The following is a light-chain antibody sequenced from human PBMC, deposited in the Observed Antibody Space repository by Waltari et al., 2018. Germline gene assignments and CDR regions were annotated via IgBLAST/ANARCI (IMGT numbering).Light chain of an antibody. CDR2: YDD. CDR3: AAWDDSLNGVV. CDR1: SSNIGNNS. Sequence: QSVLTQPPSVSEAPRQRVTISCSGSSSNIGNNSVNWYQQLQGKAPKLLIYYDDLLPPGVSDRFSGSKSGTSASLAISGLQSEDEADYYCAAWDDSLNGVVFGGGTKLTVL. V-gene: IGLV1-36*01. J-gene: IGLJ2*01.